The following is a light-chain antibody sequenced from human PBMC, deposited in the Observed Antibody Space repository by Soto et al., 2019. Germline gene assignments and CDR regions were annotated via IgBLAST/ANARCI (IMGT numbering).Light chain of an antibody. CDR3: KHYNNWPLT. Sequence: EIVVTQSPATLSLSPGQRATLSCRTSQNINNKLVWYQQKPVQAPRLLIYGASTRATGIPARFSGSGSGTEFTLTISSLQSEDFAVYSCKHYNNWPLTFGGGTKVEIK. CDR2: GAS. V-gene: IGKV3-15*01. CDR1: QNINNK. J-gene: IGKJ4*01.